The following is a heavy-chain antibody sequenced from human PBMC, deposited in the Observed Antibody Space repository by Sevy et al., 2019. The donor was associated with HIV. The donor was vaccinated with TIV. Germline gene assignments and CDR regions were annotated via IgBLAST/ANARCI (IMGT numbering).Heavy chain of an antibody. J-gene: IGHJ4*02. CDR3: VRADPAQHFDS. Sequence: ASMKVSCKASGDTFTRHYMHWVRQAPGQGLEWMGIIDPSGDNANYTQKLQGRLTMTRDTSTSTAYMELSSLRSEDTAVYYCVRADPAQHFDSWGQGTLVTVSS. CDR2: IDPSGDNA. V-gene: IGHV1-46*04. CDR1: GDTFTRHY.